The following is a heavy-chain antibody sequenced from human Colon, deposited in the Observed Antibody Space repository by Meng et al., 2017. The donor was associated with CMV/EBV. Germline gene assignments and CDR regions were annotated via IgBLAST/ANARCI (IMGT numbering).Heavy chain of an antibody. D-gene: IGHD2-2*01. Sequence: GGSLRLSCAASGFTFDDYAMHWVRQLPGKGLEWVAGITWNSGRQDYADSVKGRFTISRDNAKNSLHLEMNSLSPEDTAFYYCTRVGVVPAATPDLDALETWGPGTKVTVSS. J-gene: IGHJ3*02. CDR2: ITWNSGRQ. V-gene: IGHV3-9*01. CDR3: TRVGVVPAATPDLDALET. CDR1: GFTFDDYA.